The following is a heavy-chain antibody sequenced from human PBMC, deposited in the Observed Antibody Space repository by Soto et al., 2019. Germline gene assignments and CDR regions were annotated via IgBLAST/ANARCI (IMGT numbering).Heavy chain of an antibody. CDR2: IYYSGST. Sequence: SETLSLTCTVSGGSISSSSYYWGWIRQPPGKGLEWIGSIYYSGSTYYNPSLKSRVTISLDKSKSQFSLKLNSVTAADSAVYFCARLEGLATISYYFDFWGQGALVTVSS. J-gene: IGHJ4*02. V-gene: IGHV4-39*01. CDR3: ARLEGLATISYYFDF. CDR1: GGSISSSSYY. D-gene: IGHD3-9*01.